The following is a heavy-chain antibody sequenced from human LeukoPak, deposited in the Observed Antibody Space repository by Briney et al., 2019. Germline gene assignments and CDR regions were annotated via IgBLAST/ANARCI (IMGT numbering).Heavy chain of an antibody. D-gene: IGHD3-22*01. CDR1: GFTFSSYA. Sequence: GGSLRLSCAASGFTFSSYAMHWVRQAPGKGLEWVAVISYDGSNKYYADSVKGRFTISRDNSKNTLYLQMNSLRAEDTAVYYCARDRCDSSGYCLDYWGQGTLVTVSS. CDR2: ISYDGSNK. CDR3: ARDRCDSSGYCLDY. J-gene: IGHJ4*02. V-gene: IGHV3-30*04.